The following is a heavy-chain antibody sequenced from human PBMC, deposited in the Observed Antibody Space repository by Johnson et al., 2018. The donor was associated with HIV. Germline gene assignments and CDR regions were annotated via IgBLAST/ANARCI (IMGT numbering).Heavy chain of an antibody. Sequence: VQLVESGGGLIQPGGSLRLSCAASGFTVSSYAMHWVRQAPGKGLEYVSAITSNGGSTYYAKSVKGRFTISRDNSKNTLYLQMNSLRAEDTAVYYCAKDLFTAREDDAFDIWGQGTMVTVSS. CDR3: AKDLFTAREDDAFDI. V-gene: IGHV3-64*01. J-gene: IGHJ3*02. CDR1: GFTVSSYA. D-gene: IGHD1-26*01. CDR2: ITSNGGST.